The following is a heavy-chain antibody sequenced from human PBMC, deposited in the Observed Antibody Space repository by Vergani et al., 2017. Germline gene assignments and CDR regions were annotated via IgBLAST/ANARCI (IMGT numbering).Heavy chain of an antibody. D-gene: IGHD1-26*01. CDR1: GYTFISYG. J-gene: IGHJ4*02. CDR3: ARDRVELLCDY. V-gene: IGHV1-18*01. Sequence: QVQLVQSGAEVKKPGASVKVSCKASGYTFISYGFSWVRQAPGQGLEWMGWISVYNGNTKYAQKLQGRVTMTTDTSTNTAHMELRSLRSGDTAVYYCARDRVELLCDYWGQGTLVTVSS. CDR2: ISVYNGNT.